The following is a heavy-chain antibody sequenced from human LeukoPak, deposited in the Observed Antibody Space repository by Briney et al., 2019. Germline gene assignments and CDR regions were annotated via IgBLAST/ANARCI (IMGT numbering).Heavy chain of an antibody. J-gene: IGHJ4*02. D-gene: IGHD6-19*01. CDR2: ISYDGSNK. CDR3: AKDGAVPFDY. Sequence: GGSPRLSCAASGFTFSSYGMHWVRQAPGKGLEWVAVISYDGSNKYYADSVKGRFTISRDNSKNTLYLQMNSLRAEDTAVYYCAKDGAVPFDYWGQGTLVTVSS. CDR1: GFTFSSYG. V-gene: IGHV3-30*18.